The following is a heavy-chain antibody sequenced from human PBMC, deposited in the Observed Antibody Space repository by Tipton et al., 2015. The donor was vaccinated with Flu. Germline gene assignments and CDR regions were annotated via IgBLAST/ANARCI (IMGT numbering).Heavy chain of an antibody. CDR3: ATRRYIYGPFDY. CDR2: VYHSGST. Sequence: LSLICAVSGDSISSSNWWSWVRQPPGKGLEWIGEVYHSGSTNYNPSLRSRVTISVDESRNHFSLKLSFVTAADTAVYYCATRRYIYGPFDYWGQGTLVTVSS. V-gene: IGHV4-4*02. J-gene: IGHJ4*02. CDR1: GDSISSSNW. D-gene: IGHD5-18*01.